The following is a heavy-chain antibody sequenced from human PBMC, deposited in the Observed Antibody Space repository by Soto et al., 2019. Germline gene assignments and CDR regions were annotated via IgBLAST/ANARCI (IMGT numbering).Heavy chain of an antibody. V-gene: IGHV3-30*18. Sequence: QGQLVESGGGVVQPGRSLRLSCAASGFTFSNYGMHWVRQAPGKGLEWGAVISYDGSNKYYADSVKGRFTISRDNSKNTLYLQMNSLRAEDTAVYYCAKELGSGSYLFDAFDIWGQETMVTVSS. J-gene: IGHJ3*02. D-gene: IGHD1-26*01. CDR1: GFTFSNYG. CDR2: ISYDGSNK. CDR3: AKELGSGSYLFDAFDI.